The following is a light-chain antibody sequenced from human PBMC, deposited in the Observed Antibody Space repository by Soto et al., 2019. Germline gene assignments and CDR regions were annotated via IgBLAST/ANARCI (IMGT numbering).Light chain of an antibody. V-gene: IGLV2-8*01. J-gene: IGLJ2*01. Sequence: QSALTQPPSASGSPGQSVTISCTGSSSDVGGYKYVSWYQQHPGKAPKLMIHEVSKRPSGVPDRFSGSKSGNTASLIVSGLQAEDEAYYYCCSYAGGNSLVFGGGTKLTVL. CDR1: SSDVGGYKY. CDR3: CSYAGGNSLV. CDR2: EVS.